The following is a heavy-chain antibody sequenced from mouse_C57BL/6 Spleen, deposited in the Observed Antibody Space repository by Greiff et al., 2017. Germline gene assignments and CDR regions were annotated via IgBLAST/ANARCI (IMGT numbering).Heavy chain of an antibody. D-gene: IGHD3-2*02. CDR2: IYPSDSET. CDR3: ARGTAQAGYAMDY. V-gene: IGHV1-61*01. Sequence: VKLQQPGAELVRPGSSVKLSCKASGYTFTSYWMDWVKQRPGQGLEWIGNIYPSDSETHYNQKFKDKATLTVDKSSSTAYMQLSSLTSEDSAVYYGARGTAQAGYAMDYWGQGTSVTVSS. CDR1: GYTFTSYW. J-gene: IGHJ4*01.